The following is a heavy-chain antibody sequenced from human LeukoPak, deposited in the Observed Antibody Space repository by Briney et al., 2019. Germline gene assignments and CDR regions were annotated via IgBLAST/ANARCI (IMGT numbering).Heavy chain of an antibody. J-gene: IGHJ4*02. CDR2: ISCSSSYI. CDR3: ARGVRWGGSWDDY. Sequence: PGGSLRLSCAASGFTFSSYSMNWVRQAPGKGLEWVSSISCSSSYIYYADSVKGRFTISRDNAKNSLYLQMNSLRAEDTAVYYCARGVRWGGSWDDYWGQGTLVTVSS. V-gene: IGHV3-21*01. D-gene: IGHD4-23*01. CDR1: GFTFSSYS.